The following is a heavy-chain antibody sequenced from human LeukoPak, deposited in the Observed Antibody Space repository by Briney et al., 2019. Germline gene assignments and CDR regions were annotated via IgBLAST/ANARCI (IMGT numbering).Heavy chain of an antibody. CDR3: AYRRTGDGYKDY. CDR1: GGSFSGYY. V-gene: IGHV4-34*01. J-gene: IGHJ4*02. CDR2: INHSGST. Sequence: SETLSLTCAVYGGSFSGYYWSWIRQPQGKGLEWIGEINHSGSTNYNPSLKSRVTISVDTSKNQFSLKLSSVTAADTAVYYCAYRRTGDGYKDYWGQGTLVTVSS. D-gene: IGHD5-24*01.